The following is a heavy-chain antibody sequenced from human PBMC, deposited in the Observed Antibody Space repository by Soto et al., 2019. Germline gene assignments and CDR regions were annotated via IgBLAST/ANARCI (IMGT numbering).Heavy chain of an antibody. D-gene: IGHD3-10*01. Sequence: EVQLLESGGGLVQPGGSLRLSCAASGFTFSSYAMSWVRQAPGKGLEWVSAISGSGGSTYYADSVKGRFTISRDNSKNTLYLEMNSLRAEDTAVYYCAKAHSYGSGSSGWDVWGQGTTVTVSS. CDR3: AKAHSYGSGSSGWDV. V-gene: IGHV3-23*01. CDR1: GFTFSSYA. J-gene: IGHJ6*02. CDR2: ISGSGGST.